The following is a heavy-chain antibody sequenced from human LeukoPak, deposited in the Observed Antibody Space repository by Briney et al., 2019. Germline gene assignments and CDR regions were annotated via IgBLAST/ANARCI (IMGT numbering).Heavy chain of an antibody. CDR3: ATDNWKVPV. Sequence: PGGSLRLSCTASELTFTTYDMNWVRQTPGKGLEWVSYISAGSTTITYADSVKGRFTIFRDNTKKSLYLQMNSLRAEDTAVYYCATDNWKVPVWGQGTLVTVSA. CDR2: ISAGSTTI. CDR1: ELTFTTYD. J-gene: IGHJ4*02. V-gene: IGHV3-48*04. D-gene: IGHD1-20*01.